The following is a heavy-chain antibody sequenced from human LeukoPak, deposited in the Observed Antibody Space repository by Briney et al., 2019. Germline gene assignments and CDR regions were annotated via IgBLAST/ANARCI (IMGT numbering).Heavy chain of an antibody. V-gene: IGHV4-39*01. CDR3: ASQNRYCSNGVCFNYFDY. CDR1: GGSISSSSYY. D-gene: IGHD2-8*01. CDR2: IDYSRST. J-gene: IGHJ4*02. Sequence: SETLSLTCTVSGGSISSSSYYWGWIRQPPGKELEWIGSIDYSRSTYYNPSFKIRVTISVDTSKNQFSLKLSSVPASDTAVYYCASQNRYCSNGVCFNYFDYWGQGTLVTVSS.